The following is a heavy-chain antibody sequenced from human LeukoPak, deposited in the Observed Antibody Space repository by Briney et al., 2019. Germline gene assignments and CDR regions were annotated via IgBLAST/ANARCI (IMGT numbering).Heavy chain of an antibody. V-gene: IGHV4-59*01. Sequence: SETLSLACTVSGGSIRSYYWSWIRQPPGKGLEWIGYIYYSGSTSYNPSLKSRVTISVDTSKNQFSLKLSSVTAADTAVYYCARFSGRRYYFDYWGQGTLVTVSS. D-gene: IGHD6-19*01. J-gene: IGHJ4*02. CDR1: GGSIRSYY. CDR2: IYYSGST. CDR3: ARFSGRRYYFDY.